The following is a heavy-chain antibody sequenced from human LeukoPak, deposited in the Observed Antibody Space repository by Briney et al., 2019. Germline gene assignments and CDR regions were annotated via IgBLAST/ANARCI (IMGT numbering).Heavy chain of an antibody. J-gene: IGHJ1*01. Sequence: ASVKVSCKASGYTFTSYYMHWVRQAPGQGLEWMGIINPSGGSTSYAQKFQGRVTMTRDTSTSTVYMELSSLRSEDTAVYYCASSSDSSGAAEYFQHWGQGTLVTVSS. CDR2: INPSGGST. CDR1: GYTFTSYY. V-gene: IGHV1-46*01. CDR3: ASSSDSSGAAEYFQH. D-gene: IGHD3-22*01.